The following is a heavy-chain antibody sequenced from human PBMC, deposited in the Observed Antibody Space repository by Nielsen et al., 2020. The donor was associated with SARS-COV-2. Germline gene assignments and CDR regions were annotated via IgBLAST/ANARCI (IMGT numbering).Heavy chain of an antibody. D-gene: IGHD6-19*01. Sequence: GESLKISCAASGFRFNNYGMHWVRQAPGKGLEWVSYITNTDAKYYADSVKGRFTISRDNAQSSLYLHMNSLRAEDTAVYYCASSGWLDHWGQGTLVTVSS. CDR3: ASSGWLDH. CDR1: GFRFNNYG. CDR2: ITNTDAK. J-gene: IGHJ4*02. V-gene: IGHV3-48*04.